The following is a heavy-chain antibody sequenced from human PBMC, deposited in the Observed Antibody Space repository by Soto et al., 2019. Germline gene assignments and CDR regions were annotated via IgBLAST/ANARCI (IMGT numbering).Heavy chain of an antibody. Sequence: PGGSLRLSCAASGFTFSSYWMHWVRQAPGKGLVWVSRISSDGSSTSYADSVKGRFTISRDNAKNTLYLQMNSLRAEDTAVYYCARDTGAALFDYWGQGTLVTVSS. D-gene: IGHD1-26*01. CDR2: ISSDGSST. J-gene: IGHJ4*02. CDR3: ARDTGAALFDY. CDR1: GFTFSSYW. V-gene: IGHV3-74*01.